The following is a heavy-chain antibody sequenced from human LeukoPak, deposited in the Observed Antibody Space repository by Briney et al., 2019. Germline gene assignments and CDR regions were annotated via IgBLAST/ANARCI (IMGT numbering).Heavy chain of an antibody. CDR2: ISWNSGSI. CDR1: GFTFDDYA. CDR3: AKSQNLYIAAADY. V-gene: IGHV3-9*01. J-gene: IGHJ4*02. Sequence: GGSLRLSCAASGFTFDDYAMHWVRQAPGKGLGWVSGISWNSGSIGYADSVKGRFTISRDNAKNSLYLQMNSLRAEDTALYYCAKSQNLYIAAADYWGQGTLVTVSS. D-gene: IGHD6-13*01.